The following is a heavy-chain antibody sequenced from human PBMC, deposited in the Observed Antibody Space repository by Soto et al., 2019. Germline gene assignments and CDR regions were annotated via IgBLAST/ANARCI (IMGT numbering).Heavy chain of an antibody. CDR1: GYSPRTSYHY. CDR3: VRVELAAGEFTPNFDR. D-gene: IGHD6-19*01. V-gene: IGHV4-39*01. Sequence: SDPLSPTCPLPGYSPRTSYHYWGWRRQLRGKGMEWIGVVCYNGNTYDNTNLKSRVSISVDMATNEISMRMRSESVADTAVYYCVRVELAAGEFTPNFDRWGQGALVTVSS. J-gene: IGHJ4*02. CDR2: VCYNGNT.